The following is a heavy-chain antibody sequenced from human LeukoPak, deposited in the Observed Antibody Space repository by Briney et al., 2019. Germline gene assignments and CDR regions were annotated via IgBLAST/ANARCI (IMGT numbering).Heavy chain of an antibody. CDR1: GGSISSGSYY. V-gene: IGHV4-61*02. CDR2: IYTSGST. J-gene: IGHJ5*02. Sequence: PSETLSLTCTVSGGSISSGSYYWNWIRQPAGKGLEWIGRIYTSGSTNYNPSLKIRVTISVDTSKNQFSLKLSSVTAADTAVYYCAREGLNMVRGVIPKEAWGWFDPWGQGTLVTVSS. CDR3: AREGLNMVRGVIPKEAWGWFDP. D-gene: IGHD3-10*01.